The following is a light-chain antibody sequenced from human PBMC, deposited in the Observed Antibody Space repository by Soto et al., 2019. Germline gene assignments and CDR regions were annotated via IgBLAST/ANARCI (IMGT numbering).Light chain of an antibody. J-gene: IGLJ1*01. CDR1: NSDVGIYDF. Sequence: QSPLTQPPSVCGTPGQSITISCTGSNSDVGIYDFVSWYQHHPGRAPKLIVSEVSHRPSGVSNRFSGSKSGNTASLTISGLQSEDEADYYCISYTSDDVRYVFGTGTKVTVL. CDR3: ISYTSDDVRYV. V-gene: IGLV2-14*01. CDR2: EVS.